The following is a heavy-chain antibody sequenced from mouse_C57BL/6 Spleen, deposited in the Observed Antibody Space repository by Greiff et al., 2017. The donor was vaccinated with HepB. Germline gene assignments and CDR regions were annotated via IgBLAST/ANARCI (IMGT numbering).Heavy chain of an antibody. CDR2: INPSNGGT. Sequence: QVHVKQSGTELVKPGASVKLSCKASGYTFTSYWMHWVKQRPGQGLEWIGNINPSNGGTNYNEKFKSKATLTVDKSSSTAYMQLSSLTSEDSAVYYCARGGITTVVAGGYYYAMDYWGQGTSVTVSS. V-gene: IGHV1-53*01. CDR1: GYTFTSYW. J-gene: IGHJ4*01. CDR3: ARGGITTVVAGGYYYAMDY. D-gene: IGHD1-1*01.